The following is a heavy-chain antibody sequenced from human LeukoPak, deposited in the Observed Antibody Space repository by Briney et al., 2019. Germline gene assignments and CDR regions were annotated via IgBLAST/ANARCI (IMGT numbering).Heavy chain of an antibody. J-gene: IGHJ4*02. CDR2: IYYSGNP. V-gene: IGHV4-59*01. CDR1: GGSFSSYY. CDR3: ASQRGYAYGFDC. Sequence: PSETLSLTCTVSGGSFSSYYWTWIRQSPEKGLEWIGHIYYSGNPTYNPSLKSRFTISVDPSKNQVSLKVNSVTTADTAVYYCASQRGYAYGFDCWGQGTLVTVSA. D-gene: IGHD5-18*01.